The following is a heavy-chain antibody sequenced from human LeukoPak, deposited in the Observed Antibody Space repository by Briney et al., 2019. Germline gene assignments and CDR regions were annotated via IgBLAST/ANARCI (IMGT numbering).Heavy chain of an antibody. CDR1: GFTFSSYS. CDR3: ARAHNWNDRIDY. J-gene: IGHJ4*02. Sequence: GGSLRLSCAASGFTFSSYSMNWVRQAPGKGLEWVSSISSSSSYIYYADSVKGRFTISRDNAKNSLYLQMNSLRAEDTAVYYCARAHNWNDRIDYWGQGTLVTVSS. CDR2: ISSSSSYI. V-gene: IGHV3-21*01. D-gene: IGHD1-1*01.